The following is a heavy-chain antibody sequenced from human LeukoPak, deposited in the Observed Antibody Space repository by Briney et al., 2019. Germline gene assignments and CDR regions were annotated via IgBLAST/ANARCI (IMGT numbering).Heavy chain of an antibody. V-gene: IGHV1-2*02. CDR1: GYTFTGYY. Sequence: ASVKVSCKASGYTFTGYYMHWVRQAPGQGLEWMGWINPNSGGTNYAQKFQGRVTMTRETSISTAYMELSRLRSDDTAVYYCVRGVYYDILTGYLNYWGQGTLVTVSS. D-gene: IGHD3-9*01. CDR3: VRGVYYDILTGYLNY. J-gene: IGHJ4*02. CDR2: INPNSGGT.